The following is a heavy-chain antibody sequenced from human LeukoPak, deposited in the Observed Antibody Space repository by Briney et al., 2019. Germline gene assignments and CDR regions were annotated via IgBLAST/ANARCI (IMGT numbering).Heavy chain of an antibody. CDR1: GFTFGTYA. V-gene: IGHV3-23*01. D-gene: IGHD6-19*01. Sequence: PGACLRLSCAASGFTFGTYAMSWVRQAPGKGLEWVSAISGSGGRTYSADSVKGRFAISRDNSKNTLYLQMNSLRAEDTAVYYCAKEKYSSGFFDYWGQGTLVTVSS. CDR2: ISGSGGRT. J-gene: IGHJ4*02. CDR3: AKEKYSSGFFDY.